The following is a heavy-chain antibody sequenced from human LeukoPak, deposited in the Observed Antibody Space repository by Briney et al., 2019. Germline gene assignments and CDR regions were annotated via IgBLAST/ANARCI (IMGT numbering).Heavy chain of an antibody. V-gene: IGHV4-38-2*02. CDR3: ATWRYCSGGSCYGNYYMDV. D-gene: IGHD2-15*01. CDR1: NYSISSGYY. J-gene: IGHJ6*03. CDR2: IYYSGST. Sequence: SETLSLTYTVSNYSISSGYYWGWIRQPPGKGLEWIGSIYYSGSTYYNPSLKSRVTISIDTSKNQFSLKLSSVTAVDTAVYYCATWRYCSGGSCYGNYYMDVWGKGTTVTVSS.